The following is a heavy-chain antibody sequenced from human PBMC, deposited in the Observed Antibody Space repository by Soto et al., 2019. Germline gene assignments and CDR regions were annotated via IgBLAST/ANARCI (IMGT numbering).Heavy chain of an antibody. J-gene: IGHJ6*01. D-gene: IGHD1-26*01. CDR3: ARGPRGATRCSIYCYNGMEF. CDR1: GYTFTSYA. Sequence: ASVKVSCKASGYTFTSYAMHWVRQAPGQRLEWMGWINAGNGNTKYSQKFQGRVTITRDTSASTAYMELSSLRSEDKAVYYCARGPRGATRCSIYCYNGMEFWRQGTTVIVS. CDR2: INAGNGNT. V-gene: IGHV1-3*01.